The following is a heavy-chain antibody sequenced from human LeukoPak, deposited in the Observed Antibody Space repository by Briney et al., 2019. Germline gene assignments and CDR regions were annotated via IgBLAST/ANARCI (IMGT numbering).Heavy chain of an antibody. V-gene: IGHV1-18*01. Sequence: ASVKVSCKASGYTFTSYGIGWVRQAPGQGLEWMGWISAYNGNTNYAQKLQGRVTMTTDTSTSTGYMELRSLTSDDTAVYYCARDDYYDSSGQLTYFDYWGQGTLVTVSS. CDR3: ARDDYYDSSGQLTYFDY. D-gene: IGHD3-22*01. CDR1: GYTFTSYG. J-gene: IGHJ4*02. CDR2: ISAYNGNT.